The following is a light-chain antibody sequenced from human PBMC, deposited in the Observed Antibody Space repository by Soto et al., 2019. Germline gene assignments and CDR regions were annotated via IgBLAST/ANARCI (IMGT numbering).Light chain of an antibody. CDR3: QAWDSSTVV. CDR2: QDT. J-gene: IGLJ2*01. Sequence: SYELTQPPSVSVSPGQTVSITCSGDKLGNKYACWYQQKPGQSPVLVIYQDTKRPSRIPERFSGSNSGNTATLTISGTQAMDEADYYCQAWDSSTVVFGGGTKLTVL. V-gene: IGLV3-1*01. CDR1: KLGNKY.